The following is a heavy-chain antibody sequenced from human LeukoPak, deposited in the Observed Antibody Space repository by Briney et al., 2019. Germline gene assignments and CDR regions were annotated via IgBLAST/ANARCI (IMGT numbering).Heavy chain of an antibody. J-gene: IGHJ6*03. CDR1: GFTFSTYG. Sequence: GGSLRLSCAASGFTFSTYGMSWVRQAPGKGLEWVSGISGSGGSTYYADSVKGRFIISRDNSKNTLYLQMNSLRAEDTAIFYRAKGLKVVAGSGPVDYYYYMDVWGEGTTVTISS. D-gene: IGHD6-19*01. CDR3: AKGLKVVAGSGPVDYYYYMDV. V-gene: IGHV3-23*01. CDR2: ISGSGGST.